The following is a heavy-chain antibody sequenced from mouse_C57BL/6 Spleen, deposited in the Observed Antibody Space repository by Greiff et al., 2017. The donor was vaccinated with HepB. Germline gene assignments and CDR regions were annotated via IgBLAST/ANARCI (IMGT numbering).Heavy chain of an antibody. V-gene: IGHV2-9-1*01. Sequence: VMLVESGPGLVAPSQSLSITCTVSGFSLTSYAISWVRQPPGKGLEWLGVIWTGGGTNYNSALKSRLSISKDNSKSQVFVKMNSLQTDDTARYYCARNSQRSSGYGAMDYWGQGTSVTVSS. CDR2: IWTGGGT. J-gene: IGHJ4*01. CDR3: ARNSQRSSGYGAMDY. CDR1: GFSLTSYA. D-gene: IGHD3-2*02.